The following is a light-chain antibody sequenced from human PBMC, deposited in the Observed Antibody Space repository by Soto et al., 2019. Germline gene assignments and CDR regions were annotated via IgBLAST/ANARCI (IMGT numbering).Light chain of an antibody. CDR3: QQYNNSPRT. V-gene: IGKV3-15*01. J-gene: IGKJ1*01. CDR2: GVS. CDR1: QSISSH. Sequence: EVVMTEAQGTRVDFAGGSTIKKCRASQSISSHLAWYQQKPGHAPRRLIYGVSTRATGIPARFSGSGSGTEFTLTITSLPSEDFAAYYWQQYNNSPRTFGQGTKVDIK.